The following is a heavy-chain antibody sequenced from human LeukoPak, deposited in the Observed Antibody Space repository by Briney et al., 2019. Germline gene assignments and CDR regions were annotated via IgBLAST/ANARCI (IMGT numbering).Heavy chain of an antibody. CDR1: GGTFSSYA. J-gene: IGHJ4*02. CDR2: IIPIFGTA. V-gene: IGHV1-69*05. Sequence: GASVKVSCTASGGTFSSYAISWVRQAPGQGLEWMGGIIPIFGTANYAQKFQGRVTITTDESTSTAYMELSSLRSEDTAVYYCARDRFSSSWWYYFDYWGQGTLVTVSS. CDR3: ARDRFSSSWWYYFDY. D-gene: IGHD6-13*01.